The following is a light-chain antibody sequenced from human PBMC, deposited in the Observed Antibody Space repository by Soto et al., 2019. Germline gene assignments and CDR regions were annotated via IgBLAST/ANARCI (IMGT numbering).Light chain of an antibody. CDR1: QGIGDT. CDR2: DTS. V-gene: IGKV3-15*01. Sequence: EVVMTQSPATLSVSPWEGATLSCRASQGIGDTLAWYQQKPGQTPRLLIYDTSIRATGVPARFSGSRSGAEFTLTISSLQSEDFAVYYCQHYVNWPLTLGGGTKVDIK. J-gene: IGKJ4*01. CDR3: QHYVNWPLT.